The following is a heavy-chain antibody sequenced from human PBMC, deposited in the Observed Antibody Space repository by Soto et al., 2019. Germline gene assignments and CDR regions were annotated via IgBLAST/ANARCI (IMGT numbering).Heavy chain of an antibody. Sequence: ASVKVSCKASGYTFTSYDINWVRQATGQGLEWMGCISRYNGDTIYAQKFQGRVTVTEDTSTDTAYMELSSLRYDDTAVYYCATGDSRSLLDYWGKGKLVTVAS. CDR2: ISRYNGDT. V-gene: IGHV1-8*01. D-gene: IGHD3-22*01. CDR3: ATGDSRSLLDY. CDR1: GYTFTSYD. J-gene: IGHJ4*01.